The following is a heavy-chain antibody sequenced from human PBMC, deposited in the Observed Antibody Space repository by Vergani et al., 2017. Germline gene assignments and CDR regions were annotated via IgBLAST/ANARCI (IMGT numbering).Heavy chain of an antibody. D-gene: IGHD5-18*01. CDR1: GGSISSGGYY. V-gene: IGHV4-31*03. CDR3: ARVLQFTAMDTEYFDY. CDR2: IYYSGST. Sequence: QVQLQESGPGLVKPSQTLYLTCTVSGGSISSGGYYWSWIRQHPGKGLEWIGYIYYSGSTYYNPSLKSRVTISVETSKNQFSRKLSSVTAADTAVYYCARVLQFTAMDTEYFDYWGQGTLVTVSS. J-gene: IGHJ4*02.